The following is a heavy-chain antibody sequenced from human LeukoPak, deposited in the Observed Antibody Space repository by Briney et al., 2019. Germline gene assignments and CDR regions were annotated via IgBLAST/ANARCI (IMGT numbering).Heavy chain of an antibody. CDR1: GFTFSSYG. CDR2: ISYDGSNK. CDR3: AKFLGGYDSSGYFDFDY. V-gene: IGHV3-30*18. Sequence: GGSLRLSCEASGFTFSSYGMHWVRQAPGKGLEWVAVISYDGSNKYYADSVKGRFTISRDNSKNTLYLQMNSLRAEDTAVYYCAKFLGGYDSSGYFDFDYWGQGTLVTVSS. J-gene: IGHJ4*02. D-gene: IGHD3-22*01.